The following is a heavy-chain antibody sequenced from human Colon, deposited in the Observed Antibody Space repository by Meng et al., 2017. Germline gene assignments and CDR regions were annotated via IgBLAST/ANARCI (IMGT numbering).Heavy chain of an antibody. D-gene: IGHD3-10*01. CDR3: ARVFGTYYFDC. V-gene: IGHV3-23*01. CDR2: IGASGATT. Sequence: LWVQWGGRQQPDVAIVLSCAASCFTCDTDAIRWVRQAPGKGLELVSAIGASGATTYYADSVKVRFTISRDNSKSTVYLQMNGLRADDTAVYYCARVFGTYYFDCWGQGTLVTVSS. J-gene: IGHJ4*02. CDR1: CFTCDTDA.